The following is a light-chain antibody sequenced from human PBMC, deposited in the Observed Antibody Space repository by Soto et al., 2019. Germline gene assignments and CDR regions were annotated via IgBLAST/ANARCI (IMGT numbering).Light chain of an antibody. V-gene: IGKV3-15*01. CDR1: QSISNN. J-gene: IGKJ2*01. CDR2: GAS. Sequence: EIVMTQSPATLSVSPGERATLSCRASQSISNNLGWYQQKPGQAPRLLIYGASTRATTIPARFSGSWSGTEFTLTISSLESEDFAVYYCQQYNNWPLAFGQGTKVDIK. CDR3: QQYNNWPLA.